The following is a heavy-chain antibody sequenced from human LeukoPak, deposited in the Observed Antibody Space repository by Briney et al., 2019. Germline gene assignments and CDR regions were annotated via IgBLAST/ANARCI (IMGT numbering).Heavy chain of an antibody. D-gene: IGHD6-19*01. CDR2: MNPNSGNT. Sequence: ASVKVSCKASGYTFSSFDINWVRQATGQGLEWMGWMNPNSGNTGYAQKFQGGVTMTRDTSISTAYMELNSLTSEDTAIYYCLRGLRLGSLEGYWGQGTLVTVSS. CDR3: LRGLRLGSLEGY. V-gene: IGHV1-8*01. CDR1: GYTFSSFD. J-gene: IGHJ4*02.